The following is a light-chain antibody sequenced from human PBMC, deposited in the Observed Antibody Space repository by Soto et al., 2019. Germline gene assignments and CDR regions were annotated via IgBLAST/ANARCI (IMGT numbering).Light chain of an antibody. CDR3: CSYAGSSILV. CDR2: DDT. Sequence: QSALTQPASVSGSPGQSITISCTGTSSDVGSFDLVSWYQHHPGKAPKLIIYDDTKRPSGVSNRFSGSKSGNTASLTISGLQAEDESDYYCCSYAGSSILVFGGGTQLTVL. V-gene: IGLV2-23*01. J-gene: IGLJ2*01. CDR1: SSDVGSFDL.